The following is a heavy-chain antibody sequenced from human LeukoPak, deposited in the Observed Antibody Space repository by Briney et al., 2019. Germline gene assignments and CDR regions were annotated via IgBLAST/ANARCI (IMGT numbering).Heavy chain of an antibody. D-gene: IGHD6-19*01. V-gene: IGHV3-23*01. CDR1: GFXFSSYA. Sequence: GGSLRLSCGASGFXFSSYAISWVRQAPGKGLEWVSGISGSGDRTHDADSVKGRFTISRDNSKNTVYLQMNSLRADDTAVYYCAKERSSGWPFDYWGQGTLVTVSS. J-gene: IGHJ4*02. CDR2: ISGSGDRT. CDR3: AKERSSGWPFDY.